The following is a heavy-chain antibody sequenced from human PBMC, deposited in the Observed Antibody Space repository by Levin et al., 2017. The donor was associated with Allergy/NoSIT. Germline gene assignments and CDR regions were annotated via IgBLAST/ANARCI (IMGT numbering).Heavy chain of an antibody. CDR2: ISWNSGRI. V-gene: IGHV3-9*01. J-gene: IGHJ4*01. CDR1: GFSLDDYG. Sequence: LSLTCAASGFSLDDYGMHWVRPRPGKGPEWVSSISWNSGRIGYADSVRGRFTISRDAAKNSLYLQMNTLRPEDTALYYCVEDVNSQWLGLEYWGQGPLVTVYS. CDR3: VEDVNSQWLGLEY. D-gene: IGHD6-19*01.